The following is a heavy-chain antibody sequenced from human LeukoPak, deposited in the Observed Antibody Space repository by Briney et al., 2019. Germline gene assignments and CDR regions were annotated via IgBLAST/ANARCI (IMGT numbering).Heavy chain of an antibody. V-gene: IGHV3-21*01. Sequence: GGSLRLSCAASGFTFSSYSMNWVRQAPGKGLEWVSSISSSSSYIYYADSVKGRFTISRDNAKNSLYLQMNSLRAEDTAVYYCARGWIGELFEWFDPWGQGTLVTVSS. J-gene: IGHJ5*02. CDR1: GFTFSSYS. D-gene: IGHD3-10*01. CDR2: ISSSSSYI. CDR3: ARGWIGELFEWFDP.